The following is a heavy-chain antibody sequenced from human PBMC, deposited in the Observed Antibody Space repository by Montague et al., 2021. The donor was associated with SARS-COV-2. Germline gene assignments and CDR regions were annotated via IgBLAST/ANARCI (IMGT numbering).Heavy chain of an antibody. D-gene: IGHD3-9*01. CDR3: AHLIRDYDSFYGYRLDV. J-gene: IGHJ6*02. CDR2: IYSNDDK. Sequence: PALVKPTQTLTLTCTFSGFSLPTTNVGVAWIRQPPGKALEWLAVIYSNDDKRYSPSLQRRLTITKDTSRNQVVLSLTNVDPLDTATYYCAHLIRDYDSFYGYRLDVWGQGTQVTVSS. V-gene: IGHV2-5*01. CDR1: GFSLPTTNVG.